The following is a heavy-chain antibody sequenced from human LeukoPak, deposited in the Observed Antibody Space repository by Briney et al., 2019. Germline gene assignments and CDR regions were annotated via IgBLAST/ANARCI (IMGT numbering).Heavy chain of an antibody. Sequence: GESLKISCKGSGYSFTSYWIGWVRQMPGKGLEWMGIIYPGDSDTRYSPSFQGQVTISADKSISTAYLQWSSLKASDTAMYYCARLKVRFLEWLFPSSFDYWGQGTLVTVSS. V-gene: IGHV5-51*01. J-gene: IGHJ4*02. CDR1: GYSFTSYW. CDR3: ARLKVRFLEWLFPSSFDY. D-gene: IGHD3-3*01. CDR2: IYPGDSDT.